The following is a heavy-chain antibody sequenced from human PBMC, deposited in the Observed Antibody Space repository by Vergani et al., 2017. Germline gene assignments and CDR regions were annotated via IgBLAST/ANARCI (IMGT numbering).Heavy chain of an antibody. J-gene: IGHJ6*02. CDR1: GSPFSSYA. V-gene: IGHV1-69*01. Sequence: QVQLVQSWAEVKKPGSSVKVSCKASGSPFSSYAISWVRQAPGPGLEWMGGIIPIFGTANYALKFQGRVTITADESTSTADMELSSLRSEDTAVYYCASRDITSFRGVIIRCYYYYGMDVWGQGTTVTVSS. CDR2: IIPIFGTA. CDR3: ASRDITSFRGVIIRCYYYYGMDV. D-gene: IGHD3-3*01.